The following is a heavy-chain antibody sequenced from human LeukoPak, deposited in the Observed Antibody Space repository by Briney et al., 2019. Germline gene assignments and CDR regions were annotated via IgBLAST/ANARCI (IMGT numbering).Heavy chain of an antibody. CDR2: IYYSGST. V-gene: IGHV4-61*01. J-gene: IGHJ4*02. CDR1: GGSVSSGSYY. CDR3: ARQTLVGATFYFDY. Sequence: SETLSLTCTVSGGSVSSGSYYWSWIRQPPGKGLEWIGYIYYSGSTNYNPSLMSRVTISVDASKNQFSLKLSSVTAADTALYYCARQTLVGATFYFDYWGQGTLVTVSS. D-gene: IGHD1-26*01.